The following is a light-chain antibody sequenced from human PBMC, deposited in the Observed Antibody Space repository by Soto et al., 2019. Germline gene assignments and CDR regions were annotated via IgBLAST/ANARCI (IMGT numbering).Light chain of an antibody. CDR3: QQART. Sequence: EIVLTQSPATLSLSPGERATLSCRASQSVSSYLAWYQQKPGQAPRLLIYDASNRATGIPARFSGSGSGTDFTITISSHEPEDSAVYYCQQARTFGQGTKVEIK. CDR2: DAS. CDR1: QSVSSY. V-gene: IGKV3-11*01. J-gene: IGKJ1*01.